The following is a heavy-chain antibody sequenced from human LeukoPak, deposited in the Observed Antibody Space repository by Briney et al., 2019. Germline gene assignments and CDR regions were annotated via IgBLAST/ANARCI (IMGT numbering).Heavy chain of an antibody. CDR2: IYYSGST. D-gene: IGHD3-22*01. CDR3: AREPLNDYYDSSGYPSYYYYYMDV. Sequence: GSLRLSCAASGFTFSTYSMNWVRQAPGKGLEWIGSIYYSGSTYYNPSLKSRVTISVDTSKNQFSLKLSSVTAADTAVYYCAREPLNDYYDSSGYPSYYYYYMDVWGKGTTVTVSS. CDR1: GFTFSTYSM. J-gene: IGHJ6*03. V-gene: IGHV4-39*07.